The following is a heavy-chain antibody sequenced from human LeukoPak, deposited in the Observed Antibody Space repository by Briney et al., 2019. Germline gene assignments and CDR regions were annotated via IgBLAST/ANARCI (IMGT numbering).Heavy chain of an antibody. CDR2: IWYDGSNK. J-gene: IGHJ6*02. CDR3: ARDTPLYYGMDV. Sequence: GRSLRLSCAASGLTFSSYGMHWVRQAPGKGLEWVAVIWYDGSNKYYADSVKGRFTISRDNSKNTLYLQMNSLRAEDTAVYYCARDTPLYYGMDVWGQGTTVTVSS. V-gene: IGHV3-33*01. CDR1: GLTFSSYG.